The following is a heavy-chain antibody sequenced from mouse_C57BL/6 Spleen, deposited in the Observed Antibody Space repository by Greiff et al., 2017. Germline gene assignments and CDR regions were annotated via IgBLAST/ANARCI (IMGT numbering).Heavy chain of an antibody. CDR1: GFTFSDYG. V-gene: IGHV5-17*01. D-gene: IGHD1-1*01. CDR3: ARGIITTVVATGNYYAMDY. CDR2: ISSGSSTI. Sequence: EVNVVESGGGLVKPGGSLKLSCAASGFTFSDYGMHWVRQAPEKGLEWVAYISSGSSTISYADTVKGRFTISRDNAKNTRFLQMTSLSSEDTAMYYCARGIITTVVATGNYYAMDYWGQGTSVTVSS. J-gene: IGHJ4*01.